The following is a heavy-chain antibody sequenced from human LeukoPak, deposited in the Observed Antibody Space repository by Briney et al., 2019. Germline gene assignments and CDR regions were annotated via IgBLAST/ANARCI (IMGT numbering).Heavy chain of an antibody. CDR1: GGSISSTGSF. Sequence: SETLSLTCTVSGGSISSTGSFWGWIRQPPGKGLEWIGSIYSGGITYYNPSLKSRVTISEDTSKNQFSLKLSSVTAADTAVYYCAREGYYDSSGYNDAFDIWGQGTMVTVSS. V-gene: IGHV4-39*07. J-gene: IGHJ3*02. D-gene: IGHD3-22*01. CDR3: AREGYYDSSGYNDAFDI. CDR2: IYSGGIT.